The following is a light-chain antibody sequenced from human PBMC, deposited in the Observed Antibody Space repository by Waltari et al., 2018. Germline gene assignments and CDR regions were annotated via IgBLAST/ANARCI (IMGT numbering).Light chain of an antibody. V-gene: IGLV3-21*04. J-gene: IGLJ1*01. CDR2: YDS. CDR3: QVWDANNDPGV. CDR1: NIETKS. Sequence: SYVLTPPPSVSVAPGKPARIPSGGNNIETKSVHWYQQKPGQAPILVISYDSDRPSGIPERFSGSNSGNTATLTISRVEAADKADYYCQVWDANNDPGVFGTGTEVTVL.